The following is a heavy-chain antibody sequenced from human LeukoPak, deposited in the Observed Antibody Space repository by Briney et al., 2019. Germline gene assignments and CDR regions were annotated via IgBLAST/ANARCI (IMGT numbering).Heavy chain of an antibody. CDR3: ARDRRVVPAAIYFYYMDV. D-gene: IGHD2-2*01. Sequence: PGGSLRLSCAASGFTVSNNYMSWVRQAPGKGLEWVSVIYSGGSTHYADSVKGRFTISRDNSKNTVNLQMNGLRAEDTAVYYCARDRRVVPAAIYFYYMDVWGKGTTVTVSS. V-gene: IGHV3-53*01. CDR2: IYSGGST. CDR1: GFTVSNNY. J-gene: IGHJ6*03.